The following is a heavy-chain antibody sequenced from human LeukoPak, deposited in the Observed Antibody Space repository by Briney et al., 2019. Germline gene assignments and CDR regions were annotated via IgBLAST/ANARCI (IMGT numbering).Heavy chain of an antibody. CDR1: GFTFDDYA. Sequence: GGSLRLSCAASGFTFDDYAMHWVRQAPGKGLVWVSRINIDGSITNYADFVKGRFTISRDNAKNTLFLQINTLRPEDTAVYYCARDSPITQVPFDLWGQGTLVTVSS. CDR2: INIDGSIT. CDR3: ARDSPITQVPFDL. V-gene: IGHV3-74*01. J-gene: IGHJ4*02.